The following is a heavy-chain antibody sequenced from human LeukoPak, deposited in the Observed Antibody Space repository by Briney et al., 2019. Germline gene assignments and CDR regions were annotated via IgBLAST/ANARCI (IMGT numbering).Heavy chain of an antibody. Sequence: GASVKVSCKASGYTFTGYYMHWVRQAPGQGLEWMGRIIPILGIANYAQKFQGRVTITADKSTSTAYVELSSLRSEDTAVYYCARVTTVPDNWFDPWGQGTLVTVSS. CDR3: ARVTTVPDNWFDP. D-gene: IGHD4-17*01. CDR2: IIPILGIA. CDR1: GYTFTGYY. J-gene: IGHJ5*02. V-gene: IGHV1-69*04.